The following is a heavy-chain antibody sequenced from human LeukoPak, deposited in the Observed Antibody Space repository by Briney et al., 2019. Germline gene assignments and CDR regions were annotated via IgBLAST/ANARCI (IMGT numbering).Heavy chain of an antibody. Sequence: GASVKVSCKASGYTFTSYGIGWVRQAPGQGLEWMGWISAYNGNTNYAQKLQGRVTMTTDTSTSTAYMELRSLRSDDAAVYYCARDRDMIVVVITSDAFDIWGQGTMVTVSS. CDR2: ISAYNGNT. CDR1: GYTFTSYG. CDR3: ARDRDMIVVVITSDAFDI. J-gene: IGHJ3*02. V-gene: IGHV1-18*01. D-gene: IGHD3-22*01.